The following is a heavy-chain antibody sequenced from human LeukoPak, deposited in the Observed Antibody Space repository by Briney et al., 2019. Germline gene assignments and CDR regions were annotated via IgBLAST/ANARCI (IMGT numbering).Heavy chain of an antibody. CDR3: AREPGWSSTSYYYYMDV. CDR1: GFTFSSYA. V-gene: IGHV3-30*04. CDR2: ISYDGGNK. D-gene: IGHD6-6*01. Sequence: GGFLRLSCAASGFTFSSYAMHWVRQAPGKGLEWVAVISYDGGNKYYADSVKGRFTISRDNSKNTLYLQLNSLRAEDTAVYYCAREPGWSSTSYYYYMDVWGKGTTVTVSS. J-gene: IGHJ6*03.